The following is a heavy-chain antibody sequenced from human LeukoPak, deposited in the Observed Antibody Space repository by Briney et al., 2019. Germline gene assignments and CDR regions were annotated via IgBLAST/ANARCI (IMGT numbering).Heavy chain of an antibody. D-gene: IGHD3/OR15-3a*01. CDR3: ARDAYGAWTAD. Sequence: GASLRLSCAAAGLTFSIYEMNSVSHAPGKGLECVAYISGSGSPIYYADSVRGRFTISRDNAKNSLYLQMNSLRAEDTAVYYCARDAYGAWTADWGQGTLVTVSS. CDR2: ISGSGSPI. V-gene: IGHV3-48*03. J-gene: IGHJ4*02. CDR1: GLTFSIYE.